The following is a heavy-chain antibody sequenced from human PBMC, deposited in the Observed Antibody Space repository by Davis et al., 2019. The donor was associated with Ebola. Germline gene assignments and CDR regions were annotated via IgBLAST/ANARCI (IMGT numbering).Heavy chain of an antibody. Sequence: PGGSLRLSCAASGFTFSSYSMNWVRQAPGKGLEWVAVISYDGSNKYYADSVKGRFTISRDNSKNTLYLQMNSLRAEDTAVYYCAKHWGRYFDWLFYDYWGQGTLVTVSS. CDR2: ISYDGSNK. CDR1: GFTFSSYS. D-gene: IGHD3-9*01. V-gene: IGHV3-30*18. J-gene: IGHJ4*01. CDR3: AKHWGRYFDWLFYDY.